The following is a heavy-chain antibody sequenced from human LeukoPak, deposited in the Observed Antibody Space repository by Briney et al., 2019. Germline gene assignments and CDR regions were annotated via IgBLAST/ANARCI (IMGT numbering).Heavy chain of an antibody. CDR1: GGSISSYY. CDR2: IYTSGST. CDR3: ARAVSGANSRYYYYHMDV. V-gene: IGHV4-4*07. Sequence: SETLSLTCTVSGGSISSYYWSWIRQPAGKGLEWIGRIYTSGRIYTSGSTNYNPSLKSRVTMSVDTSKNQFSLKLSSVTAADTAVYYCARAVSGANSRYYYYHMDVWGKGTTVTVSS. D-gene: IGHD4/OR15-4a*01. J-gene: IGHJ6*03.